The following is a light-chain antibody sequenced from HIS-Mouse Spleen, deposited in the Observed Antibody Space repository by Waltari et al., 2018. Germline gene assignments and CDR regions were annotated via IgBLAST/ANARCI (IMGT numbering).Light chain of an antibody. CDR3: QQYNNWPRT. Sequence: EIVMTQSPATLSVSPGERATLPCSASQSVIRNLAWYQQKPGQAPRPLIYGASTRATGIPARFSGSGSGTEFTLTISSMQSEDFAVYYCQQYNNWPRTFGQGTKVEIK. CDR1: QSVIRN. V-gene: IGKV3-15*01. J-gene: IGKJ1*01. CDR2: GAS.